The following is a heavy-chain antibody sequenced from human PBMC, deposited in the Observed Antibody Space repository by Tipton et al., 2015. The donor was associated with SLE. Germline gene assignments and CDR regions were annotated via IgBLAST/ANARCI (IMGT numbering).Heavy chain of an antibody. D-gene: IGHD6-13*01. CDR3: ARGAKQQLVYFDY. J-gene: IGHJ4*02. CDR1: GGSISSYY. V-gene: IGHV4-34*01. Sequence: TLSLTCTVSGGSISSYYWSWIRQPPGKGLEWIGEINHSGSTNYNPSLKSRVTISVDTSKNQFSLKLSSVTAADTAVYYCARGAKQQLVYFDYWGQGTLVTVSS. CDR2: INHSGST.